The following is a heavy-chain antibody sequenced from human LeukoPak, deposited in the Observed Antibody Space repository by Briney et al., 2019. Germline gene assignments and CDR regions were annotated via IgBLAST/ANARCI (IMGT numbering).Heavy chain of an antibody. CDR2: IGQDGILK. CDR1: GFTFSDHW. Sequence: GESLRLSCAASGFTFSDHWMSWVRQAPGKWQEWVANIGQDGILKFFVDSVEGRFTISRDNAKNSLYLQMDSLRAEDTAVYYCARGVEGMRSVSPEDYWGRGTLVTVSS. CDR3: ARGVEGMRSVSPEDY. J-gene: IGHJ4*02. D-gene: IGHD2-8*01. V-gene: IGHV3-7*01.